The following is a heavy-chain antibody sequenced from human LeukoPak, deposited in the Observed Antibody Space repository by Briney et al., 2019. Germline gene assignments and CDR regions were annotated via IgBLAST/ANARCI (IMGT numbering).Heavy chain of an antibody. Sequence: QPGRSLRLSCAASGFTFSNYGMHWVRQAPGKGLEWVAVISYDESDKYYADSVKGRFTTSRDNSKNTLYLQMNSLRPEDTAVYYCAKGVVAATNAAYYGMDVWGQGTTVTVSS. CDR1: GFTFSNYG. V-gene: IGHV3-30*18. CDR3: AKGVVAATNAAYYGMDV. CDR2: ISYDESDK. J-gene: IGHJ6*02. D-gene: IGHD2-15*01.